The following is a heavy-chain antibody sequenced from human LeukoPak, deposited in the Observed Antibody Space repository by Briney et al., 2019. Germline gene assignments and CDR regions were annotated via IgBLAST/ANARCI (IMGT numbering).Heavy chain of an antibody. Sequence: GGSLRLSCAASGFTFSSYSMNWVRQAPGKGLEWVSYISSSSSYIYYADSVKGRFTISRDNAKNSLYLQMNSLRAEDTAVYYCARDENTIFGVVYEYNWFDPWGQGTLVTVCS. CDR2: ISSSSSYI. CDR3: ARDENTIFGVVYEYNWFDP. CDR1: GFTFSSYS. D-gene: IGHD3-3*01. V-gene: IGHV3-21*01. J-gene: IGHJ5*02.